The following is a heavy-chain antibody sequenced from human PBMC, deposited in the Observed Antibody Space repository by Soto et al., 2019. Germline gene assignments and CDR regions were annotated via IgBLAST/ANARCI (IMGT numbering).Heavy chain of an antibody. CDR1: GGSISSSNW. J-gene: IGHJ4*02. CDR3: ARDPPYYGSGSYPSGGYYFDY. D-gene: IGHD3-10*01. Sequence: SETLSLTCAVSGGSISSSNWWSWVRQPPGKGLEWIGEIYHSGSTNYNPSLKSRVTISVDKSKNQFSLKLSSVTAADTAVYYCARDPPYYGSGSYPSGGYYFDYWGQGTLVTVSS. V-gene: IGHV4-4*02. CDR2: IYHSGST.